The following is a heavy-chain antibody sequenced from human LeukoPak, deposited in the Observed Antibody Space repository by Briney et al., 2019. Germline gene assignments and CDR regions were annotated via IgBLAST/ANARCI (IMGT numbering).Heavy chain of an antibody. J-gene: IGHJ4*02. CDR1: GGSISSSSYY. CDR3: AGHCSGGSCYSYFDY. CDR2: TYYSGST. V-gene: IGHV4-39*01. Sequence: KASETLSLTCAVSGGSISSSSYYWGWIRQPPGKGLEWIGSTYYSGSTYYNPSLKSRVTISVDTSKNQFSLKLSSVTAADTAVYYCAGHCSGGSCYSYFDYWGQGTLVTVSS. D-gene: IGHD2-15*01.